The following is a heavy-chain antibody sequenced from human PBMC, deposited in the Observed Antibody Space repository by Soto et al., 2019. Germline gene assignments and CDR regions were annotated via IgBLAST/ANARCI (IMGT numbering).Heavy chain of an antibody. D-gene: IGHD1-26*01. V-gene: IGHV3-30*03. CDR1: GFTFSSYA. J-gene: IGHJ6*02. CDR3: AAIREVDV. CDR2: ISYDGYSK. Sequence: PGGSLRLSCAASGFTFSSYAMHWVRQAPGKGLEWVALISYDGYSKWYADAVKGRFTISRDNSNNTLFLEVNSLRADDTAVYFCAAIREVDVWGQGTTVTVSS.